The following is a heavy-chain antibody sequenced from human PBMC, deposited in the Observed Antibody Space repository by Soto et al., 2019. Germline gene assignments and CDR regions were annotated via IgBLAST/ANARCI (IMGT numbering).Heavy chain of an antibody. CDR3: ARYPSSSSLFAYYYYGMDV. CDR2: IIPIFGTA. J-gene: IGHJ6*02. V-gene: IGHV1-69*01. CDR1: GGTFSSYA. Sequence: QVQLVQSGAEVKKPGSSVKVSCKASGGTFSSYAISWVRQAPGQGLEWMGGIIPIFGTANYAQKFQGRVTITADESTSTAYMELSSLRSEDTAVYYCARYPSSSSLFAYYYYGMDVWGQGTTVTVSS. D-gene: IGHD6-6*01.